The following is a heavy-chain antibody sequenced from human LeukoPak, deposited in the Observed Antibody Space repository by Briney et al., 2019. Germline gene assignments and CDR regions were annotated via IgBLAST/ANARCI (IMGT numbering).Heavy chain of an antibody. CDR3: ARAKDNYYDSSGGLDY. D-gene: IGHD3-22*01. Sequence: ASVKVSCKASGGTFSSYAISWVRQAPGQGLEWMGGIIPIFGTANYAQKFQGRVTITADKSTSTAYMELSSLRSEDTAVYYWARAKDNYYDSSGGLDYWGQGTLVTVSS. J-gene: IGHJ4*02. CDR2: IIPIFGTA. CDR1: GGTFSSYA. V-gene: IGHV1-69*06.